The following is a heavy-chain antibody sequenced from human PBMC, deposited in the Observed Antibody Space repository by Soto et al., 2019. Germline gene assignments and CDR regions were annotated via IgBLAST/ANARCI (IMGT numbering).Heavy chain of an antibody. CDR2: IYYSGST. Sequence: SETLSLTCTVSGGSISSYYWSWIRQPPGKGLEWIGYIYYSGSTNYNPSLKSRVTISVDTSKNRFSLKLSSVTAADTAVYYCARLGVVAALQGYYYYMDVWGKGTTVTVSS. CDR1: GGSISSYY. V-gene: IGHV4-59*08. J-gene: IGHJ6*03. D-gene: IGHD2-15*01. CDR3: ARLGVVAALQGYYYYMDV.